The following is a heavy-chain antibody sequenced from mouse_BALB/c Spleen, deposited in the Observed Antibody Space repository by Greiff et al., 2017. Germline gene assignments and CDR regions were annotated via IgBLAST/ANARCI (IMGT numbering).Heavy chain of an antibody. CDR3: ARGYGRGNYFDY. J-gene: IGHJ2*01. V-gene: IGHV5-4*02. D-gene: IGHD2-10*02. CDR2: ISDGGSYT. CDR1: GFTFSDYY. Sequence: EVNVVESGGGLVKPGGSLKLSCAASGFTFSDYYMYWVRQTPEKRLEWVATISDGGSYTYYPDSVKGRFTISRDNAKNTMYLEMSSLRSEDTAMYYCARGYGRGNYFDYWGQGTTLTVSS.